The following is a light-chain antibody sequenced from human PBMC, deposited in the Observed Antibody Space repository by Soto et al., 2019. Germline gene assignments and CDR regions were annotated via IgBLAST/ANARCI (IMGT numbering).Light chain of an antibody. CDR1: NIGSKS. CDR3: QVWDSSSDPWV. J-gene: IGLJ3*02. V-gene: IGLV3-21*04. Sequence: SYELTQPPSVSVAPGKTARITCGGNNIGSKSVHWYQQKPGQAPVLVIYYDSDRPSGIPERFSGSNSGNTATLTISRVEAGAEADYYCQVWDSSSDPWVFGGGTKVTVL. CDR2: YDS.